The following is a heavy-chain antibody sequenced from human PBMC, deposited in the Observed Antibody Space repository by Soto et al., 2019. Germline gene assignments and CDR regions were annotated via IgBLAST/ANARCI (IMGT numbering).Heavy chain of an antibody. CDR1: GYTFTSYF. Sequence: QVQLVQCGAEVKKPGASVKVSCKASGYTFTSYFLRWVRQAPGQGLEWMGVINPTGGATSYAQKFQGRVSMTRDTSTSTVYMELSSLGPDDTAVYYCARVEVQGAYNSVWGQGTLVTVSS. CDR3: ARVEVQGAYNSV. J-gene: IGHJ4*02. V-gene: IGHV1-46*01. CDR2: INPTGGAT. D-gene: IGHD6-19*01.